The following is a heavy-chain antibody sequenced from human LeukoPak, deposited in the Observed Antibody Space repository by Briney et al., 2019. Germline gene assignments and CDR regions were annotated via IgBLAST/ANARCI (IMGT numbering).Heavy chain of an antibody. CDR3: AREGRGGYYGFDY. D-gene: IGHD3-3*01. V-gene: IGHV3-74*01. J-gene: IGHJ4*02. Sequence: GGSLRLSCAASGFTFSSSWMHWVRQAPGKGLVWVSRINSDGSSTNYADSVKGRFTISRDNAKNTLYLQMNSLRAEDTAANYCAREGRGGYYGFDYWGQGTLVTVSS. CDR2: INSDGSST. CDR1: GFTFSSSW.